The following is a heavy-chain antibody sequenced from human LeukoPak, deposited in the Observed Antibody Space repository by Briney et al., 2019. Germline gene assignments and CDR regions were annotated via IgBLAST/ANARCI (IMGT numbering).Heavy chain of an antibody. J-gene: IGHJ4*02. CDR3: ANRIPTTIFDY. V-gene: IGHV3-23*01. Sequence: WVSAITGNVGPQYYAASMKAPFTTSRDNSKNTLNLKLNGLTAEDSAIYYYANRIPTTIFDYWGQGTLVTVSS. D-gene: IGHD1-1*01. CDR2: ITGNVGPQ.